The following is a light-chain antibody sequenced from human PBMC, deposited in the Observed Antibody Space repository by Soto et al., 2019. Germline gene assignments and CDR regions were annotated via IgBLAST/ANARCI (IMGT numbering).Light chain of an antibody. V-gene: IGKV3-11*01. CDR1: QSVSSY. CDR2: DAS. CDR3: QQRSNWTPIT. Sequence: SVLTQSQDNLSFSPGERATVSCRPSQSVSSYLAWYQQKPGQAPRLLIYDASNRATGIPARFSGSGSGTDFTLTISSLEPEDFAVYYCQQRSNWTPITVGQGTRLEIK. J-gene: IGKJ5*01.